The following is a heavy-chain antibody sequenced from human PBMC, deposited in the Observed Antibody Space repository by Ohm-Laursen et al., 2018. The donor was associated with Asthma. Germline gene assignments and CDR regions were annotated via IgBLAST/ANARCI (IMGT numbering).Heavy chain of an antibody. D-gene: IGHD3-16*01. CDR1: GFPLSSYW. CDR2: VNEDGSAK. J-gene: IGHJ4*02. V-gene: IGHV3-7*03. CDR3: ATNLPYEAENY. Sequence: SLRLSCTASGFPLSSYWMSWVRQAPGKGLEWVASVNEDGSAKYYADSVKGRFTFLKDNAKNSQDLQMNSLRAEDTAVYYCATNLPYEAENYWGQGTLVTVSS.